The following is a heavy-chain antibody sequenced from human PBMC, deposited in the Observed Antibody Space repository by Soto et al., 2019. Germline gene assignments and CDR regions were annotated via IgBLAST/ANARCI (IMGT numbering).Heavy chain of an antibody. CDR3: GGTVVVVAATQLFDI. D-gene: IGHD2-15*01. Sequence: QVQLVQSGAEVKKPGSSVKVSCKASGGTFSSYAISWVRQAPGQGLEWMGGIIPIFGTANYAQKSQGRVTITADESTSTAYMRLSSLRSEHTPVYYCGGTVVVVAATQLFDIWGQGTMGTVSS. V-gene: IGHV1-69*12. CDR1: GGTFSSYA. CDR2: IIPIFGTA. J-gene: IGHJ3*02.